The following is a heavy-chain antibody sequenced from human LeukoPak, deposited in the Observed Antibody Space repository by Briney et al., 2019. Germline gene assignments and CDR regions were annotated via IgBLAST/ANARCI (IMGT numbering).Heavy chain of an antibody. CDR1: GYSISSGYY. Sequence: SETLSLTCAVSGYSISSGYYWGWIRQPPGKGLEWIGSIYHSGSTYYNPSLKSRDTISVDMSKNQFSLKLSSVTAADTAVYYCASFSSLDSSGWYNAFDIWGQGTMVTVSS. V-gene: IGHV4-38-2*01. J-gene: IGHJ3*02. D-gene: IGHD6-19*01. CDR3: ASFSSLDSSGWYNAFDI. CDR2: IYHSGST.